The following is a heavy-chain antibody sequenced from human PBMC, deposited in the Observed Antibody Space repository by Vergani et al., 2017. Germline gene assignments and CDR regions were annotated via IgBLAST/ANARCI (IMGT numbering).Heavy chain of an antibody. CDR2: INDIGTT. CDR1: GFTFSSYA. D-gene: IGHD5-12*01. J-gene: IGHJ4*02. CDR3: ARFRGPDIVGTAFDH. Sequence: QVQLVESGGGLVQPGGSLRLSCAASGFTFSSYAMSWVRQAPGKGLEWIGAINDIGTTNYNPSLKSRVTISVDTSKTQFSLRLNSVTAADTAVYYCARFRGPDIVGTAFDHWAQGTLVTVSS. V-gene: IGHV4-34*01.